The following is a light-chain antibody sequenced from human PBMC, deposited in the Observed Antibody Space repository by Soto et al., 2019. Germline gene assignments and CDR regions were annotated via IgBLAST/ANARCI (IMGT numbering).Light chain of an antibody. Sequence: EIVMTHSPSTLSVSPGARSNLSCRASQSVSSNLAWYQQKPGQAPRLLIYGASTRATGIPARFSGSGSGTEFTLTISSLKSEDFAVYYCQQYNNWHTWTFGHGTKVDIK. CDR1: QSVSSN. V-gene: IGKV3-15*01. CDR3: QQYNNWHTWT. J-gene: IGKJ1*01. CDR2: GAS.